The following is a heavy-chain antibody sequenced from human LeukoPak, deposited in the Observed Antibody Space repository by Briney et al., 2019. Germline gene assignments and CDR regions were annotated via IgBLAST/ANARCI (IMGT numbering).Heavy chain of an antibody. CDR1: GYTFTMYY. D-gene: IGHD3-3*01. J-gene: IGHJ5*02. CDR2: SSRYNGHT. Sequence: ASVKVSCKASGYTFTMYYFHLVRLAPGQGIEWMGWSSRYNGHTNYAQKIQGRVTMTTDTSTSTAYMELRSLRSYDTAVYYWARGWNSWFDHWGQGTLVTVSS. V-gene: IGHV1-18*04. CDR3: ARGWNSWFDH.